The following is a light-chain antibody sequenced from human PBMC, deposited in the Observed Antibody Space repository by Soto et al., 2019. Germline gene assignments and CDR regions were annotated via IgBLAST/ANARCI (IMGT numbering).Light chain of an antibody. CDR1: SSNIGAGYD. J-gene: IGLJ2*01. V-gene: IGLV1-40*01. CDR3: QSYDSSLSAVV. CDR2: GNT. Sequence: QSVLPQPPSVSGAPGQRVTISCTGSSSNIGAGYDVHWYQHLPGTDPKLLIYGNTNRPSGVPDRFSGSKSGTSASLAITGLHAEDEADYYCQSYDSSLSAVVFGGGTKLTVL.